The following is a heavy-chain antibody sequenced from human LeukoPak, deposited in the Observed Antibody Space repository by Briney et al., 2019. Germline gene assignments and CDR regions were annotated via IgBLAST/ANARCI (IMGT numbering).Heavy chain of an antibody. CDR1: GFTVSSNY. D-gene: IGHD5-18*01. J-gene: IGHJ6*03. V-gene: IGHV3-53*01. CDR3: ARDVRGYSYGYDYYYYMDV. Sequence: PGGSLRLSCAASGFTVSSNYMSWVRQAPGKGLEWVSVIYSGGSTYYADSVKGRFTISRDNSKNTLYLQMNSLRAEDTAVYYCARDVRGYSYGYDYYYYMDVWGKGTTVTISS. CDR2: IYSGGST.